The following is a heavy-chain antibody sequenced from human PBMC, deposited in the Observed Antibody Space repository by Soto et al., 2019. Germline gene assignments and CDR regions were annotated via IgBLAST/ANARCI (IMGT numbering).Heavy chain of an antibody. V-gene: IGHV4-59*01. J-gene: IGHJ4*02. CDR2: IYYSGST. Sequence: SQTLPVTCTVSGGSIISYCWSWIRQPPGKGLEWIGYIYYSGSTNYNPSLKSRVTISVDTSKNQFSLKLSSVTAADTAVYYCARSDGRYWGQGTLVTVSS. CDR1: GGSIISYC. CDR3: ARSDGRY.